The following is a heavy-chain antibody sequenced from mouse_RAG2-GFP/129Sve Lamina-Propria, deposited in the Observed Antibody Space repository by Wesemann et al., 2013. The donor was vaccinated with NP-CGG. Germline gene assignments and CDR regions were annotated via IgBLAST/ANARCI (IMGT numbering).Heavy chain of an antibody. J-gene: IGHJ1*03. CDR1: GYTFTSYW. CDR3: ARVYGSSSWYFDV. CDR2: IYPSDSET. Sequence: QVQLQQPGAELVKPGASVKLSCKASGYTFTSYWMDWVKQRPGQGLEWIGNIYPSDSETHYNQKFKDKATLTADKSSSTAYMQFSSLTSEDSAIYYCARVYGSSSWYFDVWGTGTTVTVSS. D-gene: IGHD1-1*01. V-gene: IGHV1-61*01.